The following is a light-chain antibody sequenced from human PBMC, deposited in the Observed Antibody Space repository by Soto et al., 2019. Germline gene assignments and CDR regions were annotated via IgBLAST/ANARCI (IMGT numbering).Light chain of an antibody. CDR1: QSVSSY. Sequence: EIVLTQSPATLSLSPGARATLSCRASQSVSSYLAWYQQKSGQAPKLLIYDASNRATGIPARFSGSGSGTDFTLTISSREPEDFAVYYWQQRSNWPRLTFDHGTNVDIK. CDR3: QQRSNWPRLT. V-gene: IGKV3-11*01. CDR2: DAS. J-gene: IGKJ3*01.